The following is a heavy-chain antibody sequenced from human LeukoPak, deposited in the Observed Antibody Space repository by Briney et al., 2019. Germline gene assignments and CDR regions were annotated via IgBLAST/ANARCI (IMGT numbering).Heavy chain of an antibody. CDR2: IKPDGGEE. CDR3: VRGAGGGDY. Sequence: GGSLRLSCAASGFNFSSYWMSWVRQAPGKGLEWVANIKPDGGEESYVDSVRGRFTTSRDNAKNSLFLQMNSLRGEDTAVYSCVRGAGGGDYWGQGTLVTVSS. D-gene: IGHD6-19*01. J-gene: IGHJ4*02. CDR1: GFNFSSYW. V-gene: IGHV3-7*04.